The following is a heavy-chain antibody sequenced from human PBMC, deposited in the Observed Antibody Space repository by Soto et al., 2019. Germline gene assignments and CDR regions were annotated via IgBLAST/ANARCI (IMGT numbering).Heavy chain of an antibody. J-gene: IGHJ5*02. CDR2: IYYSGST. V-gene: IGHV4-31*03. Sequence: SATLDRTCTVSGCSISSGWYYWSWLRPHPGKGLEWIGYIYYSGSTYYNPSLKSRVTISVDTSKNQFSLKLSSVTAADTAVYYCARFYSGYDLSWFDPWGQGTLVTVSS. D-gene: IGHD5-12*01. CDR1: GCSISSGWYY. CDR3: ARFYSGYDLSWFDP.